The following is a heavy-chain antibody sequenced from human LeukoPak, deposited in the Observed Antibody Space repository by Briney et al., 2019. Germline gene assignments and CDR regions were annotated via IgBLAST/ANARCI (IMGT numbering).Heavy chain of an antibody. Sequence: SETLSLTCTVSGGSISSYYWSWIRQPPGKGLEWIGYIYYSGSTNYNPSLKSRVTISVDTSKNQFSLKLSSVTAADTAVYYCARALGRSALDYWGQGTLVTASS. CDR2: IYYSGST. J-gene: IGHJ4*02. D-gene: IGHD1-26*01. V-gene: IGHV4-59*01. CDR1: GGSISSYY. CDR3: ARALGRSALDY.